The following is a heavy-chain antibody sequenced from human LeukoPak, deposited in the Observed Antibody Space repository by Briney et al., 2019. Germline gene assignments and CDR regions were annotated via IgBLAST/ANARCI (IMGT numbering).Heavy chain of an antibody. V-gene: IGHV4-39*07. Sequence: SETLSLTCTVSGGSISSSSYYWGWIRQPPGKGLEWIGSIYYSGSTYYNPSLKSRVTISVDTSKNQFSLKLSSVTAADTAVYYCARDIVVVTEVHWDYWGQGTLVTVSS. D-gene: IGHD2-21*02. CDR3: ARDIVVVTEVHWDY. J-gene: IGHJ4*02. CDR1: GGSISSSSYY. CDR2: IYYSGST.